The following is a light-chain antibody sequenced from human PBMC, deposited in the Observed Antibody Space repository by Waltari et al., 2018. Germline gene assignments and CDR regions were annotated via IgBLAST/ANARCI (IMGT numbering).Light chain of an antibody. CDR3: QQYKSYFRT. J-gene: IGKJ1*01. Sequence: DTQMTQSPSTLSASVGDRVTITCRASQSISTWLAWYQQKPGKAPKLLIYKASSLESGVPSRFGGSGSGTEFTLTISSLQPDDFATYYCQQYKSYFRTFGQGTKVEIK. CDR1: QSISTW. V-gene: IGKV1-5*03. CDR2: KAS.